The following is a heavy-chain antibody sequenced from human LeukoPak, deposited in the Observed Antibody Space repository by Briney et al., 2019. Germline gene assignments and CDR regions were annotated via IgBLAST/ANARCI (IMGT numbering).Heavy chain of an antibody. CDR3: ATYSILNAREFRY. Sequence: GGSLRLSCAASGFTFSDYYMTWIRQAPGKGLEWISYISNSGSTIYYADSVKGRFTISRDNAKNSVYLQMNSLGADDTAVYYCATYSILNAREFRYWGQGTLVTVTS. J-gene: IGHJ1*01. D-gene: IGHD4-11*01. CDR1: GFTFSDYY. V-gene: IGHV3-11*04. CDR2: ISNSGSTI.